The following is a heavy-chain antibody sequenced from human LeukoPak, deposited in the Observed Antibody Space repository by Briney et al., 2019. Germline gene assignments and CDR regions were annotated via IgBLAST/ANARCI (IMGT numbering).Heavy chain of an antibody. CDR3: AKALSSGGSIWGVTLIH. V-gene: IGHV3-30*02. Sequence: GGSLRLSCAASGFTFSSYSMNWVRQAPGKGLEWVAFIRYDGSNKYYADSVKGRFTISRDNSKNTLYLQMNSLRAEDTAVYYCAKALSSGGSIWGVTLIHWGQGTLVTVSS. CDR1: GFTFSSYS. CDR2: IRYDGSNK. D-gene: IGHD6-19*01. J-gene: IGHJ4*02.